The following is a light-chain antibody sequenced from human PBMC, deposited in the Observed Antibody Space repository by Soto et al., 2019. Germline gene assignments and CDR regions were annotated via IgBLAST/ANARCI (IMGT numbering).Light chain of an antibody. J-gene: IGLJ2*01. CDR2: EGS. CDR1: SSDVGSYNL. CDR3: CSYAGSSTHV. V-gene: IGLV2-23*01. Sequence: QSVLTQPASVSGSPGQSITISCTGTSSDVGSYNLVSWYQQHPGKAPKLMIYEGSKRPSGVSNRFSGSKSGNTASLTISGLQAEDEADYYCCSYAGSSTHVFGGGTKVTVL.